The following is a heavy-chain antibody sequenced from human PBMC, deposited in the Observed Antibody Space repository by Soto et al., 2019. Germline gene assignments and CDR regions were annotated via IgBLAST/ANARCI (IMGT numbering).Heavy chain of an antibody. CDR3: AKDIKKGYSYGYYYYYGMDV. D-gene: IGHD5-18*01. V-gene: IGHV3-9*01. CDR1: GFTFDEYA. Sequence: GGSLRVSCAASGFTFDEYAMHWVRQAPGKGLEWVSGISWNSGSIGYADSVKGRFTISRDNAKNSLYLQMNSLRAEDTALYYCAKDIKKGYSYGYYYYYGMDVWGQGTTVTV. J-gene: IGHJ6*02. CDR2: ISWNSGSI.